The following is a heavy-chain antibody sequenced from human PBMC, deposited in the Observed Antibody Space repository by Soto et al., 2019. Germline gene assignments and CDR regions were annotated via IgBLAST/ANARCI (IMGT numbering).Heavy chain of an antibody. D-gene: IGHD6-13*01. Sequence: EVQLVESGGGLVKPGGSLRLSCAASGFTFSSYSMNWVRQAPGEGLEWVSSISSSSSYIYYADSVKGRFTISRDNAKNSLYLQMNSLRAEDTAVYYCARDHRGIAAAGTSDWGQGTLVTVSS. CDR2: ISSSSSYI. V-gene: IGHV3-21*01. J-gene: IGHJ4*02. CDR3: ARDHRGIAAAGTSD. CDR1: GFTFSSYS.